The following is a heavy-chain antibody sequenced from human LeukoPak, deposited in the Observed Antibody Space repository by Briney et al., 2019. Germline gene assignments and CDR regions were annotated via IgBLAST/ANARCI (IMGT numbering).Heavy chain of an antibody. Sequence: GESLKISCKGSGYSFTNYWIGWVRQMPGKGLKWMGIIYPGDSDARYSPSFQGQVTISADKSISTAYLQWSSLKASDTAMYYCARRWGYSYGLYYFDYWGQGTLVTVSS. D-gene: IGHD5-18*01. CDR1: GYSFTNYW. V-gene: IGHV5-51*01. CDR2: IYPGDSDA. J-gene: IGHJ4*02. CDR3: ARRWGYSYGLYYFDY.